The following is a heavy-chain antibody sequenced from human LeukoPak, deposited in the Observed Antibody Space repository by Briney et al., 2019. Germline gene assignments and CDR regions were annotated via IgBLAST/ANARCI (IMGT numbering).Heavy chain of an antibody. Sequence: PGGSLRLSYAASGFTFSDYYMSWIRQAPGKGLEWASYISSSGSTIYYADSVKGRFTISRDNAKNSLYLQMNSLRAEDTAVYYCASKSDILTSYYMDAFDIWGQGTMVTVSS. CDR2: ISSSGSTI. V-gene: IGHV3-11*01. CDR3: ASKSDILTSYYMDAFDI. J-gene: IGHJ3*02. D-gene: IGHD3-9*01. CDR1: GFTFSDYY.